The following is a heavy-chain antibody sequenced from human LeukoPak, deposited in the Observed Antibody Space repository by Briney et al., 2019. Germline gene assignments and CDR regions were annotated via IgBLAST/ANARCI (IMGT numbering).Heavy chain of an antibody. J-gene: IGHJ5*02. CDR2: ISGYNGNT. CDR3: ARDKGRFGDCSGGSCYGRWFDP. CDR1: GYRFTSYG. D-gene: IGHD2-15*01. Sequence: ASVKVSCKASGYRFTSYGISWVRHAPGQGLEWMGWISGYNGNTNYAQKLQGRVTMTTDTSTSTAYMELRSLRSDDTAVYYCARDKGRFGDCSGGSCYGRWFDPWGQGTLVTVSS. V-gene: IGHV1-18*01.